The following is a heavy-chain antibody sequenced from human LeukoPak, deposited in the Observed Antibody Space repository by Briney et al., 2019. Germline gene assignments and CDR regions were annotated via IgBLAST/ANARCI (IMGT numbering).Heavy chain of an antibody. D-gene: IGHD5-18*01. CDR3: AQAMVSYYYGMDV. CDR1: GFTFSSYS. CDR2: ISGSGGST. V-gene: IGHV3-23*01. Sequence: GGSLRLSCAASGFTFSSYSMNWVRQAPGKGLEWVSAISGSGGSTYYADSVKGRFTISRDNSKNTLYLQMNSLRAEDTAVYYCAQAMVSYYYGMDVWGQGTTVTVSS. J-gene: IGHJ6*02.